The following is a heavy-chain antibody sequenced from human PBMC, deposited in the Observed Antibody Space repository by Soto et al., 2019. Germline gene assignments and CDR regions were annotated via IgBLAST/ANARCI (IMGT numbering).Heavy chain of an antibody. J-gene: IGHJ5*02. CDR2: IIPIFGTA. D-gene: IGHD2-15*01. CDR1: GGTFSSYA. Sequence: QVQLVQSGAEVKKPGSSVKVSCKASGGTFSSYAISWVRQAPGQGLEWMGGIIPIFGTANYAQKFQGRVTITADESTSTAYMELSSLRSEDTAVYYCARDSHSWDIPTDWFDPWGQGTLVTVSS. V-gene: IGHV1-69*01. CDR3: ARDSHSWDIPTDWFDP.